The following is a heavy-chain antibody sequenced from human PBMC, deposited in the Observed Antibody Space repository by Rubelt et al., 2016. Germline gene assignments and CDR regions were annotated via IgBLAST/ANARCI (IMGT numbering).Heavy chain of an antibody. V-gene: IGHV3-23*01. CDR3: AKDRSRGHYYEN. CDR2: ISESGGGT. J-gene: IGHJ4*02. D-gene: IGHD2-15*01. Sequence: GLEWVSTISESGGGTYYADSVKGRFTISRDNSKNTLYLRMNSLRAEDTAVYYCAKDRSRGHYYENWGQGTLVIVSS.